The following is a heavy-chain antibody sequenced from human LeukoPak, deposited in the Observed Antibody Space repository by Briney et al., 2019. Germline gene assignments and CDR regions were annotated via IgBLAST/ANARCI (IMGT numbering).Heavy chain of an antibody. CDR3: ASAVALPRYFDY. CDR2: INPNGGST. CDR1: GYTFTSYY. J-gene: IGHJ4*02. D-gene: IGHD6-19*01. Sequence: ASVKVSCKASGYTFTSYYMHWVRQAPGQGLEWMGVINPNGGSTTYAQKFQGRVTMTRDRSTATVYMELSSLRSEDTAVYYCASAVALPRYFDYWGQGTLVTVSS. V-gene: IGHV1-46*01.